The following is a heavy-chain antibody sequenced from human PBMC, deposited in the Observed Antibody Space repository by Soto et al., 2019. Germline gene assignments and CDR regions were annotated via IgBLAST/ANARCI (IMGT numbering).Heavy chain of an antibody. J-gene: IGHJ6*02. CDR2: INPSGGST. CDR1: GYTFTSYY. V-gene: IGHV1-46*01. D-gene: IGHD3-9*01. CDR3: ARDIFCTIIYYYGMDV. Sequence: GASVKGSCKASGYTFTSYYMHWVRQAPGQGLEWMGIINPSGGSTSYAQKFQGRVTMTRDTSTSTVYMELSSLRSEDTAVYCGARDIFCTIIYYYGMDVWGQGTTVTVSS.